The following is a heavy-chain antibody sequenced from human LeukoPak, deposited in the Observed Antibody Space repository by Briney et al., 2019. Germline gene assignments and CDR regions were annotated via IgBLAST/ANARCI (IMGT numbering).Heavy chain of an antibody. D-gene: IGHD3-16*01. CDR3: ATDPKLWGRSDAFDI. V-gene: IGHV1-3*01. J-gene: IGHJ3*02. Sequence: ASVKVSCKASGYTFTDYGMHWVRQAPGQRLEWMAWINAGNGNAKYSQKFQGRVTMTEDTSTDTAYMELSSLRSEDTAVYYCATDPKLWGRSDAFDIWAKGQWSPSLQ. CDR2: INAGNGNA. CDR1: GYTFTDYG.